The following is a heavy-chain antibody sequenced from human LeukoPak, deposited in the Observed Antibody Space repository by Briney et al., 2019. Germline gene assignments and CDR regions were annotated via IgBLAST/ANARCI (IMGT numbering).Heavy chain of an antibody. J-gene: IGHJ4*02. CDR1: GYSFTSYW. CDR2: IYPGDSDT. D-gene: IGHD3-10*01. CDR3: ARTPYGSGSFRDYFDY. Sequence: GESLQISCEGSGYSFTSYWIGWVRQLPGKGLEWMGIIYPGDSDTRYSPSFQGQVTISADKSISTAYLQWSSLKASDTAMYYCARTPYGSGSFRDYFDYWGQGTLVTVSS. V-gene: IGHV5-51*01.